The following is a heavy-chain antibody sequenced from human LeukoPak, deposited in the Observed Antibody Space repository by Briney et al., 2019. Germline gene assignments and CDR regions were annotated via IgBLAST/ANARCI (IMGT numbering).Heavy chain of an antibody. CDR2: MNPNSGNT. CDR1: GYTFTSYD. D-gene: IGHD6-19*01. J-gene: IGHJ6*02. Sequence: ASVKVSCTASGYTFTSYDINWVRQATGQGLEWMGWMNPNSGNTGYGQKFQGRVTMTRNIFISTAYMELSSLRSEDTAVYHCARDPWARGIAVAGTGGTRRPYYYYGMDVWGQGTTVTVSS. V-gene: IGHV1-8*01. CDR3: ARDPWARGIAVAGTGGTRRPYYYYGMDV.